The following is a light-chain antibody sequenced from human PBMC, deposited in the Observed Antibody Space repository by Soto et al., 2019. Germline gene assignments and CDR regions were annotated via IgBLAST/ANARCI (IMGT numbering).Light chain of an antibody. CDR2: DNS. CDR1: SSNIGAGSD. Sequence: QPVLTQPPSVSGAPGQRVTISCTGSSSNIGAGSDVHWYQQLPGTAPKLLIFDNSNRPSGVPDRITGSRSGTSASLDITGLQAEDEADYYCQSDDSSLSGSVVFGGGTKVTVL. J-gene: IGLJ2*01. CDR3: QSDDSSLSGSVV. V-gene: IGLV1-40*01.